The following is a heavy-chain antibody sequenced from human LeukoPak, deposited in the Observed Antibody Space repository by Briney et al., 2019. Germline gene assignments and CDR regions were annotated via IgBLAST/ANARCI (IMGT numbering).Heavy chain of an antibody. Sequence: ASVKVSCTVSGYTLTELSMHWVRQAPGKGLEWMGGFDPEDGETIYAQKFQGRVTMTEDTSTDTAYMELSSLRSEDTAVYYCATVVQLWSPLDYWGQGTLVTVSS. V-gene: IGHV1-24*01. CDR3: ATVVQLWSPLDY. CDR2: FDPEDGET. J-gene: IGHJ4*02. D-gene: IGHD5-18*01. CDR1: GYTLTELS.